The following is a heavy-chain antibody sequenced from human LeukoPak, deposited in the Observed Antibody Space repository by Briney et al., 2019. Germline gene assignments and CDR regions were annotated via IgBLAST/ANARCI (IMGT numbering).Heavy chain of an antibody. J-gene: IGHJ6*02. CDR2: IIPILGIA. CDR3: AREMDYGDCLVYYYYGMDV. D-gene: IGHD4-17*01. Sequence: SVKVSCKASGGTFSSYAISWVRQAPGQGLEWMGRIIPILGIANYAQKFQGRVTITADKSTSTAYMELSSLRSEDTAVYYCAREMDYGDCLVYYYYGMDVWGQGTTVTVSS. V-gene: IGHV1-69*04. CDR1: GGTFSSYA.